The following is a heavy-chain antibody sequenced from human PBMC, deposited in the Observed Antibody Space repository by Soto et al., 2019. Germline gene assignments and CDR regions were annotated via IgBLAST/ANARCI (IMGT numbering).Heavy chain of an antibody. Sequence: SVKVSCKASGGTFSSYAISWVRQAPGQGLEWMGGIIPIFGTANYAQKFQGRVTITADESTSTAYMELSSLRSEDTAVYYCARGRDVEQLVQDYYYGMDVWGQGTTVTVSS. V-gene: IGHV1-69*13. CDR1: GGTFSSYA. CDR3: ARGRDVEQLVQDYYYGMDV. J-gene: IGHJ6*02. CDR2: IIPIFGTA. D-gene: IGHD6-6*01.